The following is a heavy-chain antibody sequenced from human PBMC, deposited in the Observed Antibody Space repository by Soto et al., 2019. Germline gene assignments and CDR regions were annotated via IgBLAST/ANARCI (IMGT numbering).Heavy chain of an antibody. D-gene: IGHD3-22*01. V-gene: IGHV3-30*18. CDR1: GFTFSSYG. CDR3: AKFWATMIVVVELPDY. J-gene: IGHJ4*02. Sequence: QVQLVESGGGVVQPGRSLRLSCAASGFTFSSYGMHWVRPAPGKGLEWVAVISYDGSNKYYADSVKGRFTISRDNSKNTLYLQMNSLRAEDTAVYYCAKFWATMIVVVELPDYWGQGTLVTVSS. CDR2: ISYDGSNK.